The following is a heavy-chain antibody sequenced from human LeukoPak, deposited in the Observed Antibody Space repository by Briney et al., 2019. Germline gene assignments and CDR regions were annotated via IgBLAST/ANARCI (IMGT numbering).Heavy chain of an antibody. Sequence: SETLSLTCTVSGGSISSYYWSWIRQPPGKGLEWIGYIYYSGSTNYNPSLKSRVTISVDTSKNQFSLKLSSVTAADTAVYYCVRSDLEYGDSSSFFDYWGQGTLVTVSS. D-gene: IGHD4-17*01. CDR3: VRSDLEYGDSSSFFDY. CDR1: GGSISSYY. V-gene: IGHV4-59*08. J-gene: IGHJ4*02. CDR2: IYYSGST.